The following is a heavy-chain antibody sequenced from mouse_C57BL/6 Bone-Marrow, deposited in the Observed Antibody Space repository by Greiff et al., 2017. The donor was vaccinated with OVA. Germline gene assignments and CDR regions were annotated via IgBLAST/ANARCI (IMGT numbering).Heavy chain of an antibody. J-gene: IGHJ4*01. CDR2: IWWDDDK. Sequence: QVTLKVSGPGILQPSQTLSLSCSFSGFSLRTFGMGVGWIRQPSGQGLEWLAHIWWDDDKYYNPALKSRLTIAKDTSKNQVFLKISNVDTAETATYYCALMRYGSRNYYAMDYWGQGTSVTVSS. V-gene: IGHV8-8*01. CDR1: GFSLRTFGMG. CDR3: ALMRYGSRNYYAMDY. D-gene: IGHD1-1*01.